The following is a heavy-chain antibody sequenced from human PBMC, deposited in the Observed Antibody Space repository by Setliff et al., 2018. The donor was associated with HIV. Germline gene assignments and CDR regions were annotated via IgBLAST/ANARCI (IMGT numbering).Heavy chain of an antibody. CDR1: GYTFTSYG. Sequence: ASVKVSCKASGYTFTSYGISWVRQAPGQGLEWMGIINPTGDSMSHAQKFQGRVTMTRDTSTSTVYMELSSLRSEDTAVYYCARGGDIVVVVPAGYFYMDVWGNGTTVTVSS. V-gene: IGHV1-46*01. D-gene: IGHD2-15*01. CDR2: INPTGDSM. J-gene: IGHJ6*03. CDR3: ARGGDIVVVVPAGYFYMDV.